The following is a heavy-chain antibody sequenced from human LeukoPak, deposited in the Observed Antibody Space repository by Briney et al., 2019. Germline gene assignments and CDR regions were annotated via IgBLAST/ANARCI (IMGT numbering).Heavy chain of an antibody. CDR2: IYYSGST. J-gene: IGHJ4*02. CDR1: GGSISSYY. Sequence: PSETLSFTCTVSGGSISSYYWSWIRQPPGKGLEWIGYIYYSGSTNYNPSLKSRVTISVDTSKNQFSLKLSSVTAADTAVYYCGREYYYDSSGPGGLYYFDSWGQGTLATVS. D-gene: IGHD3-22*01. V-gene: IGHV4-59*01. CDR3: GREYYYDSSGPGGLYYFDS.